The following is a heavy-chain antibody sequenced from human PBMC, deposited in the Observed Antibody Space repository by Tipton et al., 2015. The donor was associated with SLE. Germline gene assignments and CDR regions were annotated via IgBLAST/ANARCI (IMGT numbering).Heavy chain of an antibody. CDR3: ARGHTIFGVVTSYFDF. CDR2: INHSGST. Sequence: LRLSCAASGFTFSSYGMHWVRQAPGKGLEWIGEINHSGSTNYNPSLNSRVTISVDTSKNQFSLKLSSVTAADTAVYYCARGHTIFGVVTSYFDFWGQGTLVTVSS. D-gene: IGHD3-3*01. CDR1: GFTFSSYG. V-gene: IGHV4-34*01. J-gene: IGHJ4*02.